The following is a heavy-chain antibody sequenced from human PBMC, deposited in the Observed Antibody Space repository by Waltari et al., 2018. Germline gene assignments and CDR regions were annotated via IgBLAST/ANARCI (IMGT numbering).Heavy chain of an antibody. CDR1: GGSVSSYY. Sequence: QVQLQESGPGLVKPSETLSLTCTLSGGSVSSYYWTWVRQRSGKGLEWIGYIYYSGSTNYNPSLKSRVTISVDTSKNQFSLKLSSVTAADTAVYYCARDGGKSSGYDWYFDYWGQGTLVTVSS. D-gene: IGHD5-12*01. J-gene: IGHJ4*02. CDR3: ARDGGKSSGYDWYFDY. CDR2: IYYSGST. V-gene: IGHV4-59*02.